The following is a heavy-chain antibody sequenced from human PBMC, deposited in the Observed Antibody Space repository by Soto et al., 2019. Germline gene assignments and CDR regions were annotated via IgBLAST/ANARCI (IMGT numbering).Heavy chain of an antibody. Sequence: VQLQQWGAGLLKPSETLSLTCAVYGGSFSGYFWSWIRQPPGKGLEWIGEINHSRSTNYNPALKSRVTISVDTSKNQFSLKLSSVTAADTAVYYCARGGVVVADPFDYWGQGTLVTVSS. J-gene: IGHJ4*02. CDR1: GGSFSGYF. D-gene: IGHD2-15*01. CDR2: INHSRST. CDR3: ARGGVVVADPFDY. V-gene: IGHV4-34*01.